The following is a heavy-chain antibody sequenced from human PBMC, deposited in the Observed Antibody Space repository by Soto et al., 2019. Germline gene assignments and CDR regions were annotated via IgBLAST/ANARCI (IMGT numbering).Heavy chain of an antibody. V-gene: IGHV4-34*01. J-gene: IGHJ6*02. CDR2: INHSGST. CDR1: GGSFKGYY. Sequence: AETLSLTCAVYGGSFKGYYWSWIRQPPGKGLEWIGEINHSGSTNYNPSLKSRGTITVDTSKNQFSLKLGSVTAADTAVYYCASSPEYDLQTYYYDSSGPPGMDAWGQGTTVTVSS. CDR3: ASSPEYDLQTYYYDSSGPPGMDA. D-gene: IGHD3-22*01.